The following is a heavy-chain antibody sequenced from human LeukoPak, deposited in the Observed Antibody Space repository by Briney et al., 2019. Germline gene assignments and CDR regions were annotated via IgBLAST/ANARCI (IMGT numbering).Heavy chain of an antibody. D-gene: IGHD5-18*01. Sequence: SETLSLTCSFSGGSISIYYWSWVRQPPGKGLEWIGYIYYSGSTDYNPSLKSRVTISIDTSKNHFSLRLSSVTAADTASYYCARGYAYGPNYYFDYWGQGALVTVSS. CDR1: GGSISIYY. V-gene: IGHV4-59*01. J-gene: IGHJ4*02. CDR2: IYYSGST. CDR3: ARGYAYGPNYYFDY.